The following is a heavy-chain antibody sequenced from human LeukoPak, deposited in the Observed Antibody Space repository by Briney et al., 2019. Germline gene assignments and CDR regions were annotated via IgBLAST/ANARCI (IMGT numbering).Heavy chain of an antibody. D-gene: IGHD3-10*01. CDR3: AREGYYGSGSPPSLYFDY. Sequence: GGSLRLSCAASGFTFRNCVIHWVRQAPGKGLEWVAVTSSDLNVKLYADSVKGRFTISRDNSRSTLYLQMNSLRPEDTAIYYCAREGYYGSGSPPSLYFDYWGQGTLVTVSS. J-gene: IGHJ4*02. V-gene: IGHV3-30-3*01. CDR2: TSSDLNVK. CDR1: GFTFRNCV.